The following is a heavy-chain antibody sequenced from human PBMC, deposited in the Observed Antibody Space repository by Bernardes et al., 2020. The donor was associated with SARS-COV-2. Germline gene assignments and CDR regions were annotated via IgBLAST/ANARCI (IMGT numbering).Heavy chain of an antibody. CDR1: GFTFSNYI. J-gene: IGHJ4*02. CDR3: ARRYDTSPPDY. V-gene: IGHV3-21*01. CDR2: ISGGSRYI. Sequence: GGSLRLSCTASGFTFSNYIMNWVRQAPGKGLEWVSSISGGSRYIYYADSVKGRFTISRDNTKNSLYLQLNNLRADDTAVYYCARRYDTSPPDYWGQGTLVTVSS. D-gene: IGHD3-22*01.